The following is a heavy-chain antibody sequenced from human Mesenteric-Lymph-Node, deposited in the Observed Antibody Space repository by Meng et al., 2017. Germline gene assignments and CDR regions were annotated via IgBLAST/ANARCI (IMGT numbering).Heavy chain of an antibody. V-gene: IGHV1-8*01. CDR3: ARTYCSSISCHRKIGRDYFYQYGMDL. CDR1: GYTFNNYD. J-gene: IGHJ6*02. Sequence: ASVKVSCKAAGYTFNNYDINWGRQATGQGLEWMGWMNPDSGNTGSAQKFQGRVTMTRDTSISTAYMELTSLTSEDTAMYYGARTYCSSISCHRKIGRDYFYQYGMDLWGQGTTVTVSS. CDR2: MNPDSGNT. D-gene: IGHD2-2*01.